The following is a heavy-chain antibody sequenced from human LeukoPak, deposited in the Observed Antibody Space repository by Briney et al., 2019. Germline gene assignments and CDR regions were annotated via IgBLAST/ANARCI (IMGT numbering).Heavy chain of an antibody. V-gene: IGHV4-59*02. CDR3: ASTSGDCSGGNCYSALDY. Sequence: PSHTLSLTCTVSGGSVTTDYWNWIRQPPGKGLEWLGYIYYSGNTNNNPSLKSRLTISVNTSNNQFSLKLSSVTAADTAVYYCASTSGDCSGGNCYSALDYWGQGTLVTVSS. D-gene: IGHD2-15*01. J-gene: IGHJ4*02. CDR1: GGSVTTDY. CDR2: IYYSGNT.